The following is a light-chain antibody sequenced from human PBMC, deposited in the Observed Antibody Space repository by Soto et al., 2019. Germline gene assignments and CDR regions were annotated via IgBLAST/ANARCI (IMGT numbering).Light chain of an antibody. Sequence: DIQMTQSPSTLSASVGDTVTISCRASQSFSSWLAWYQQNPGKAPKLLIYRASSLQSGVPSRFSGSGSGTDFTLTISCLQSEDFATYYCQQYYSYPRTFGQGTKVDIK. V-gene: IGKV1-5*03. CDR3: QQYYSYPRT. CDR2: RAS. CDR1: QSFSSW. J-gene: IGKJ1*01.